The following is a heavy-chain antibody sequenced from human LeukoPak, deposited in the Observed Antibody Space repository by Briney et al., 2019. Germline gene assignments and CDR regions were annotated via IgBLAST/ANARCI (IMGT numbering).Heavy chain of an antibody. Sequence: SETLSLTCAVCGGSFSGYYWSWIRQPPGKGLEWIGEINHSGSTNYNPSLKSRVTISVDTSKNQFSLKLSSVTAADTAVYYCARGPTYYDFWSGYRRGYNWFDPWGQGTLVTVSS. V-gene: IGHV4-34*01. CDR2: INHSGST. CDR3: ARGPTYYDFWSGYRRGYNWFDP. D-gene: IGHD3-3*01. J-gene: IGHJ5*02. CDR1: GGSFSGYY.